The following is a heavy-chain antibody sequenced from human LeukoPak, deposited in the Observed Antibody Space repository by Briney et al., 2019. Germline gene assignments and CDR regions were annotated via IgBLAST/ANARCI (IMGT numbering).Heavy chain of an antibody. CDR1: GFTFSSYG. CDR3: ARHTMVVPFYGMDV. CDR2: ISYNGTIK. J-gene: IGHJ6*02. D-gene: IGHD3-22*01. V-gene: IGHV3-30*03. Sequence: GGSLRLSCAASGFTFSSYGMHWVRQAPGKGLEWVAVISYNGTIKYYADSVKGRFTTSRDNSKNTLYLQMNSLRAEDAAVFYCARHTMVVPFYGMDVWGQGTTVTVSS.